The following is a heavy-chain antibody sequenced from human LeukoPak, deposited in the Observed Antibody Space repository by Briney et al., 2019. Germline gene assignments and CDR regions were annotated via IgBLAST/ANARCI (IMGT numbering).Heavy chain of an antibody. V-gene: IGHV4-4*09. CDR2: IYTSGST. D-gene: IGHD6-6*01. CDR3: ARHAGYSSSSGFDP. CDR1: GGSISSYY. J-gene: IGHJ5*02. Sequence: SETLSLTCTVSGGSISSYYWSWIRQPPGKGLEWIGYIYTSGSTNYNPSLKSRVTISVDTSKNQFSLKLSTVTAADTAVYYCARHAGYSSSSGFDPWGEGTLVTVSS.